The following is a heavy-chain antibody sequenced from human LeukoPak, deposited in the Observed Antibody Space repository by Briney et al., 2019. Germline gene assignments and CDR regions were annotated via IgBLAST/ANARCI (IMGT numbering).Heavy chain of an antibody. D-gene: IGHD5/OR15-5a*01. Sequence: SETLSLTCIVSGGSITDGTFYWAWTRQSPEKGLEWIRTIHHRGITFYNPSLQSRVTISVDTSKNQFSLKLSAVTAADTAVYYCARAGILSTGDYFDPWGQGTLVTVSS. CDR3: ARAGILSTGDYFDP. CDR1: GGSITDGTFY. V-gene: IGHV4-39*07. CDR2: IHHRGIT. J-gene: IGHJ5*02.